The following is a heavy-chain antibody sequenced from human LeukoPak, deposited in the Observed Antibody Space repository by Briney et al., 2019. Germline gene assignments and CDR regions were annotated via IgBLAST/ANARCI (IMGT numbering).Heavy chain of an antibody. CDR2: IYSGGDT. V-gene: IGHV3-53*05. D-gene: IGHD6-13*01. J-gene: IGHJ4*02. CDR1: GFIVSSNY. Sequence: GGSLRLSCAVSGFIVSSNYMSWVRQAPGKGPEWVSVIYSGGDTYYADSVKGRFTVSRDNSKNTLYLQMNSLRAEDTAVYYCARGEGGIAAAGTDCWGQGTLVTVSS. CDR3: ARGEGGIAAAGTDC.